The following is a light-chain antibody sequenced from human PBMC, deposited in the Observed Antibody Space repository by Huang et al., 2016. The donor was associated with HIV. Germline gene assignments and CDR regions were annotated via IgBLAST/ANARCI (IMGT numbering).Light chain of an antibody. CDR3: MQGTHWPWT. CDR1: QSLVYSVGNTY. Sequence: DVVMTQSPLSLPVTLGQRASISCRARQSLVYSVGNTYLNRFQQRLGQSPRGLIGKVYNRGAGVPDRFSGSGSGTDFTLKIRRVEGEDVGVYYCMQGTHWPWTFGQGTKVEIK. J-gene: IGKJ1*01. V-gene: IGKV2-30*01. CDR2: KVY.